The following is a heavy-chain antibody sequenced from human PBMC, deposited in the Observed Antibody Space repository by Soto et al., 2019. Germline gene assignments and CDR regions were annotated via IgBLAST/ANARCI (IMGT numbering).Heavy chain of an antibody. CDR2: IIPIFGTA. Sequence: QVQLVQSGAEVKKPGSSVKVSCKASGGTFSSYAISWVRQAPGQGLEWMGGIIPIFGTANYAQKFQGRVTITADESTSPAYMELSSLRSEDTAVYYCARYMITFGGVIVKPPQPWGQGTLVTVSS. D-gene: IGHD3-16*02. V-gene: IGHV1-69*01. CDR1: GGTFSSYA. J-gene: IGHJ1*01. CDR3: ARYMITFGGVIVKPPQP.